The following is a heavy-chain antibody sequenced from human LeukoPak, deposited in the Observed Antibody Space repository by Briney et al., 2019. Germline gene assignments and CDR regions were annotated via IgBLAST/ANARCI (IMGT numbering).Heavy chain of an antibody. CDR3: AQSLGASTWFGNCFDP. D-gene: IGHD3-10*01. CDR2: IYYSGRR. V-gene: IGHV4-39*01. CDR1: GVSISSTSYC. Sequence: SETLSLTCTVSGVSISSTSYCWGWIRQPRGKGPEWIESIYYSGRRYYNPSLKSRVPISVDTPKSQFSLKLSSVTAAETADYYCAQSLGASTWFGNCFDPGAREPWSPSPQ. J-gene: IGHJ5*02.